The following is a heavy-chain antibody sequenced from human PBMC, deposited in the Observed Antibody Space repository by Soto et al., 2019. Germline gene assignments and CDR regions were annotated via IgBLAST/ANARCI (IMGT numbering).Heavy chain of an antibody. V-gene: IGHV4-34*01. J-gene: IGHJ4*02. CDR2: INHSGST. Sequence: SETLSLTCAVYGGSFSGYYWSWIRQPPGKGLEWIGEINHSGSTNYNPSLKSRVTISVDTSKNQFSPKLSSVTAADTAVYYCVRDPDHDSSGYIFHYWGPGNLVTVSS. CDR1: GGSFSGYY. D-gene: IGHD3-22*01. CDR3: VRDPDHDSSGYIFHY.